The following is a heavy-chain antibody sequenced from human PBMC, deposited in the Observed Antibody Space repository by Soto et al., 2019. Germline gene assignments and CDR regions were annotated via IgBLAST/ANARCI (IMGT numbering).Heavy chain of an antibody. CDR1: GFNFETYS. D-gene: IGHD3-10*01. Sequence: GGSLRLSCAASGFNFETYSMNWVRQTPGKGLEWVSSISRGSRFLHYADSVKGRFIISREDAESSLFLQIDSLRVEDTGVYFCARDYFGSGPDYYLDVWGTGTTVTVSS. J-gene: IGHJ6*03. V-gene: IGHV3-21*01. CDR2: ISRGSRFL. CDR3: ARDYFGSGPDYYLDV.